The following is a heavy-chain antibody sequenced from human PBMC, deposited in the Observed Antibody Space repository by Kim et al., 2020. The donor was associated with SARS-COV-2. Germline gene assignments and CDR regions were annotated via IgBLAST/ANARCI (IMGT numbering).Heavy chain of an antibody. Sequence: VKGRFTISRDNAKNSLYLQMNSLRAEDTAVYYCARIGDYGGNIDYDAFDIWGQGTMVTVSS. V-gene: IGHV3-21*01. CDR3: ARIGDYGGNIDYDAFDI. J-gene: IGHJ3*02. D-gene: IGHD4-17*01.